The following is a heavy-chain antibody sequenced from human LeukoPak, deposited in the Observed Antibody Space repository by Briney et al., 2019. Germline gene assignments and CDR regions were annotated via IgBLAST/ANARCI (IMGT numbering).Heavy chain of an antibody. CDR1: GFTFDDYG. V-gene: IGHV3-20*04. Sequence: GGSLRLSCAASGFTFDDYGMSWVRQAPGKGLEWVSGINWSGGSTGYADSVKGRFTISRDNAKNSLYLQVNSLGAEDTALYYCARDIRLSGSYLFDYWGQGTLVTVSS. J-gene: IGHJ4*02. CDR2: INWSGGST. D-gene: IGHD1-26*01. CDR3: ARDIRLSGSYLFDY.